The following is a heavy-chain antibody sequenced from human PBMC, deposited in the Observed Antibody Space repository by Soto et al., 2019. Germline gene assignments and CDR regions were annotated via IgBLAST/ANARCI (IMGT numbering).Heavy chain of an antibody. D-gene: IGHD3-10*01. J-gene: IGHJ6*02. CDR3: ARGPRDMVRGPNYYYYGMDV. CDR2: IWYDGSNK. Sequence: GGSLRLSCAASGFTFSSYGMHWVRQAPGKGLEWVAVIWYDGSNKYYADSVKGRFTISRDNSKNTLYLQMNSLSAEDTAVYYCARGPRDMVRGPNYYYYGMDVWGQGTRV. V-gene: IGHV3-33*01. CDR1: GFTFSSYG.